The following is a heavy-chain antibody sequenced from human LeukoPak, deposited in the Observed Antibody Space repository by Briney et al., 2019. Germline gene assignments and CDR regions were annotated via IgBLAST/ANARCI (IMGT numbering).Heavy chain of an antibody. D-gene: IGHD6-13*01. V-gene: IGHV4-34*01. CDR3: ARGGEIAAVNYYFDY. Sequence: SETLSLTCAVYGGSFSGYYWSWIRQPPGKGLEWIGEINHSGSTNYNPSLKRRVTISVDTSKTQCSWKLSSGTAADTAVFHCARGGEIAAVNYYFDYWGQGTVVTVSS. J-gene: IGHJ4*02. CDR1: GGSFSGYY. CDR2: INHSGST.